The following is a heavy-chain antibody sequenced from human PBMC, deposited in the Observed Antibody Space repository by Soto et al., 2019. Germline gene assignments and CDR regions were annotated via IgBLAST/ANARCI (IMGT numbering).Heavy chain of an antibody. Sequence: QVQLVESGGGVVQPGRSLRLSCAASGFTFSTYGMHWVRQAPGKGLEWVAVISYDGSNKYYADSVKGRFTISRDNSKNTLYLQMSSLRAEDTAVYYCAKDGGSGGGWFDPWGQGTLVTVSS. CDR1: GFTFSTYG. CDR3: AKDGGSGGGWFDP. J-gene: IGHJ5*02. V-gene: IGHV3-30*18. CDR2: ISYDGSNK. D-gene: IGHD6-19*01.